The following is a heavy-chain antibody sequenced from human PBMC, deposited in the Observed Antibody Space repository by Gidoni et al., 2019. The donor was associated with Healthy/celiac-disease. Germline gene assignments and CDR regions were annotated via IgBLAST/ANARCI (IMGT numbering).Heavy chain of an antibody. CDR1: GYGFTSYW. CDR3: ARISGSYPTGY. J-gene: IGHJ4*02. D-gene: IGHD1-26*01. CDR2: IDPRASYT. V-gene: IGHV5-10-1*03. Sequence: EVKLVQSGAEVKKPGESRRISCKGSGYGFTSYWISWVRQMPGKGLAWMGRIDPRASYTNDSPSFQAHVTISADKSISTAYLQWSSLKASDTAMYYCARISGSYPTGYWAQGTLVTVSS.